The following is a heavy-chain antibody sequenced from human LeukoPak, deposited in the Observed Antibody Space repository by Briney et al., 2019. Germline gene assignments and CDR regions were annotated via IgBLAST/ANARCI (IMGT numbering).Heavy chain of an antibody. V-gene: IGHV4-59*08. Sequence: SETLSLTCTVSGASISNYYWSWIRQSPGKGLEWIGYMLYSGSTNQNPSLRSQVTISVDTSKNQVPLKLSSVTAADTAVYYCARSDIWGSYRFLDYWGQGALVTVSS. CDR1: GASISNYY. CDR2: MLYSGST. D-gene: IGHD3-16*02. CDR3: ARSDIWGSYRFLDY. J-gene: IGHJ4*02.